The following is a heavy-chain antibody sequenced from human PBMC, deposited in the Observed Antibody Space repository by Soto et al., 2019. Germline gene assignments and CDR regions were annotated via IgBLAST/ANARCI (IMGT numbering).Heavy chain of an antibody. CDR1: GYTFTTFW. D-gene: IGHD1-26*01. CDR3: ARLFCSTDTCDSWFDP. CDR2: IDPRDSQT. V-gene: IGHV5-10-1*01. Sequence: PGESLKISCTGFGYTFTTFWISWVRQMPGKGLEWMGRIDPRDSQTNYSPSFQGHVTISVDKSISTAYLQWDSLKASDTAMYYCARLFCSTDTCDSWFDPWGPGTLVTSPQ. J-gene: IGHJ5*02.